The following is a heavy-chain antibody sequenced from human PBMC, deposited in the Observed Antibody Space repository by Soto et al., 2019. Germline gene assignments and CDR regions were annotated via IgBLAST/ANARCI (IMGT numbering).Heavy chain of an antibody. Sequence: QVQLQESGPGLVKPLQTLSLTCTVSGGSISSGVYYWSWILQPPGKGLEWIGYIYYSGSTYYNPSLNIRVTISADTSKNRFSLKLSSVTAADTAVYYCASSDGSYSNYYSDYWGKKTLVTVSS. CDR2: IYYSGST. CDR3: ASSDGSYSNYYSDY. V-gene: IGHV4-30-4*01. CDR1: GGSISSGVYY. D-gene: IGHD1-26*01. J-gene: IGHJ4*02.